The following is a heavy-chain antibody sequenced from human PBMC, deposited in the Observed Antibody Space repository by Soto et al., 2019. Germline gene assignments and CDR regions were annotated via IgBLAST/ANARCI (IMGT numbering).Heavy chain of an antibody. J-gene: IGHJ6*02. CDR3: ASPYMYSSGLYFYGMDV. Sequence: EVQLVESGGGLVQPGGSLRLSCAASGFTFSSYWMHWVRQAPGKGMVWVSRINSDGSSTSYADSVNGRFTISRDNAKNTVYLQMNSLRAEDTAVYYCASPYMYSSGLYFYGMDVWGQGTTVTVSS. D-gene: IGHD6-19*01. V-gene: IGHV3-74*01. CDR1: GFTFSSYW. CDR2: INSDGSST.